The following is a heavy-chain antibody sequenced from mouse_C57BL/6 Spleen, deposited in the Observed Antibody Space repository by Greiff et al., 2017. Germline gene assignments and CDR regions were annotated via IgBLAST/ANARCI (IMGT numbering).Heavy chain of an antibody. CDR1: GYTFTSYW. J-gene: IGHJ1*03. Sequence: QVQLQQPGAELVKPGASVMLSCKASGYTFTSYWMHWVKQRPGRGLAWIGRIEPNRGGTKYNEKFKSKGTLTVDNPSSTAYMQLRSLTSEDSAVYYCARGYYGSSWYFDVWGTGTTVTVSS. D-gene: IGHD1-1*01. CDR3: ARGYYGSSWYFDV. V-gene: IGHV1-72*01. CDR2: IEPNRGGT.